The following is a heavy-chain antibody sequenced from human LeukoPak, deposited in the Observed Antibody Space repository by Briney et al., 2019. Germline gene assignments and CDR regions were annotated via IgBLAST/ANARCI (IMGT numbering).Heavy chain of an antibody. CDR3: ARGYCSSTSCYFDY. CDR2: IIPIFGTA. V-gene: IGHV1-69*05. Sequence: GASVKVCCKASGGTFSSYAISWVRQAPGQGREWMGGIIPIFGTANYAQKFQGRVTSTTDESTSTAYMELSSLRSEDTAVYYCARGYCSSTSCYFDYWGQGTLVTVSS. D-gene: IGHD2-2*01. J-gene: IGHJ4*02. CDR1: GGTFSSYA.